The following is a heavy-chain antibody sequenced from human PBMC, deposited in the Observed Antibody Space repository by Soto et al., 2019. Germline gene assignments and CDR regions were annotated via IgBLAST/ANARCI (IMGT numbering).Heavy chain of an antibody. CDR1: GGTFSSYA. V-gene: IGHV1-69*06. J-gene: IGHJ6*02. CDR2: IIPIFGTA. CDR3: AGTYYDILTGPPGHYYGMDV. D-gene: IGHD3-9*01. Sequence: KVSCKASGGTFSSYAISWVRQAPGQGLEWMGGIIPIFGTANYAQKFQGRVTITADKSTSTAYMELSSLRSEDTAVYYCAGTYYDILTGPPGHYYGMDVWGQGTTVT.